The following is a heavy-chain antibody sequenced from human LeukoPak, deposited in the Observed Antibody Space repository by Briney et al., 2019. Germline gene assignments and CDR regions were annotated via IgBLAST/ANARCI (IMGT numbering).Heavy chain of an antibody. CDR2: INHSGST. CDR1: GGSFSGYY. J-gene: IGHJ4*02. D-gene: IGHD3-9*01. CDR3: ARRAGMNYDILTGYYIVYYFDY. V-gene: IGHV4-34*01. Sequence: SETLSLTCAVYGGSFSGYYWSWIRQPPGKGLEWIGEINHSGSTNYNPSLKSRVTISVDTSKNQFSLKLSSVTAADTAVYYCARRAGMNYDILTGYYIVYYFDYWGQGTLVTVSS.